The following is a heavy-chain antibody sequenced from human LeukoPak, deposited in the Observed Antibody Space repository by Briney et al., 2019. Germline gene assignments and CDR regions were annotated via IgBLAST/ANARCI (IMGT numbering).Heavy chain of an antibody. V-gene: IGHV4-39*02. D-gene: IGHD1-20*01. Sequence: SETLSLTCTVSGGSISSSSYYWGWIRQPPGKGLEWIGSIYYSGSTHYNPSLKSRVTISVDTSKNHFSLRLSSVTAADTAVYYCARNTTTRINGDHLGRSFDYWGQGTLVTVSS. CDR2: IYYSGST. J-gene: IGHJ4*02. CDR1: GGSISSSSYY. CDR3: ARNTTTRINGDHLGRSFDY.